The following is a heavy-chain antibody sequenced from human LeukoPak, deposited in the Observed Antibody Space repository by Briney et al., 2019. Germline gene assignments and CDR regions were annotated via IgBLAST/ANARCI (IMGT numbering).Heavy chain of an antibody. Sequence: SETLSLTCTVSGDSISNYYWSWIRQPAGKELEWIGRTHTSGSTNYNPSLKSRVTISVDTSKNQFSLKLSSVTAADTPVYYCARARTNDYWGQGTLVTVSS. J-gene: IGHJ4*02. CDR3: ARARTNDY. CDR1: GDSISNYY. CDR2: THTSGST. V-gene: IGHV4-4*07.